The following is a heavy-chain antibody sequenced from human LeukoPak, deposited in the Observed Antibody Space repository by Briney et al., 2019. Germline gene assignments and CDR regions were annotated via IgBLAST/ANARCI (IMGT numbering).Heavy chain of an antibody. CDR3: ARVPIPIVGATKVEYFDY. V-gene: IGHV3-20*04. CDR2: INWNGGTT. J-gene: IGHJ4*02. D-gene: IGHD1-26*01. CDR1: GFTLDDYG. Sequence: GGSLRLSCAASGFTLDDYGMSWVRQAPGKGLEWVSGINWNGGTTGYADSVKGRFTISRDNAKNSLYMQMNSLRAEDTALYYCARVPIPIVGATKVEYFDYWGQGTLVTVSS.